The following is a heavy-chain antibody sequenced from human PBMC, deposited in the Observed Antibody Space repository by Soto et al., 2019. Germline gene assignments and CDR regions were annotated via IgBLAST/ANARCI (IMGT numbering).Heavy chain of an antibody. J-gene: IGHJ4*02. CDR3: ARDIGSYAYGEGY. Sequence: ETLSLTCSFSGGSINSYWWSWIRQPAGKGLEWIGRVYSSGTTDYNPSLNSRATLSVETSKNQFSLKLSSVTAADTAVYYCARDIGSYAYGEGYWGQGIQVTVSS. CDR2: VYSSGTT. D-gene: IGHD3-10*01. CDR1: GGSINSYW. V-gene: IGHV4-4*07.